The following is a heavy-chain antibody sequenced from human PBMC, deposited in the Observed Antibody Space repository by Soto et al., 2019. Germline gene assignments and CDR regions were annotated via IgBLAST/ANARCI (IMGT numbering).Heavy chain of an antibody. D-gene: IGHD3-22*01. CDR1: GFTFSTYA. J-gene: IGHJ5*02. V-gene: IGHV3-30-3*01. Sequence: QVQLVESGGGVVQPGRSLRLSCAASGFTFSTYAMHWVRQAPGKGLEWVALISFDGSNEYYADSVKGRFTISRDNSKNTVYLQMNSLMPEDTAVYYCASVRSMIVVVPGSWGQGTLVTVSS. CDR2: ISFDGSNE. CDR3: ASVRSMIVVVPGS.